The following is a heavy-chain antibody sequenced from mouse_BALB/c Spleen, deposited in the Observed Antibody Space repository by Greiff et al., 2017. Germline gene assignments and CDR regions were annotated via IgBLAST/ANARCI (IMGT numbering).Heavy chain of an antibody. Sequence: QVQLQQSGAELVRPGVSVKISCKGSGYTFTDYAMHWVKQSHAKSLEWIGVISTYYGDASYNQKFKGKATMTVDKSSSTAYMELARLTSEDSAIYYCARRYDYDRIYAMDYWGQGTSVTVSA. D-gene: IGHD2-4*01. CDR3: ARRYDYDRIYAMDY. CDR1: GYTFTDYA. CDR2: ISTYYGDA. V-gene: IGHV1S137*01. J-gene: IGHJ4*01.